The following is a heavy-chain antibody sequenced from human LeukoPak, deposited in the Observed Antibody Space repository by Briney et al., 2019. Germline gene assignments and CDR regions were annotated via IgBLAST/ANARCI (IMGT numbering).Heavy chain of an antibody. CDR3: ARGLRYSSGWYEGTDY. CDR2: MSPNNANT. J-gene: IGHJ4*02. Sequence: ASVTVSCKASGYTFTSYDINWVRQASGQGLEWMGWMSPNNANTGYAQKFQGRVTMTRNTSINTAYMELSSLRSEDTAVYYCARGLRYSSGWYEGTDYWGQGTLVTVSS. CDR1: GYTFTSYD. D-gene: IGHD6-19*01. V-gene: IGHV1-8*01.